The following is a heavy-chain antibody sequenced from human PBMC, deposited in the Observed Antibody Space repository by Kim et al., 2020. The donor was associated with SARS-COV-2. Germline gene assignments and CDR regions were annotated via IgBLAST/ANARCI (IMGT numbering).Heavy chain of an antibody. D-gene: IGHD3-22*01. V-gene: IGHV1-69*13. Sequence: SVKVSCKASGGTFSSYAISWVRQAPGQGLEWMGGIIPIFDTTNYAQKFQGRVTITADESTSTAYMELSSLRSEDTAVYYCARDSTFGSSGHYKSYWGQGTLVTVSS. J-gene: IGHJ4*02. CDR2: IIPIFDTT. CDR1: GGTFSSYA. CDR3: ARDSTFGSSGHYKSY.